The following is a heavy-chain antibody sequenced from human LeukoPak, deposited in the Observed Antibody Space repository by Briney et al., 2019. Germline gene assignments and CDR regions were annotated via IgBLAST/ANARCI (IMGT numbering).Heavy chain of an antibody. Sequence: GGSLRLSCAASGFTFSSYWMTWVRQAPGKGLEWVANIKQDGSEKYYVDSVKGRFSISRDNANNSLILQMNSLRAEDTAVYYCARGTVYFDNWSQGTLVTVSS. CDR1: GFTFSSYW. V-gene: IGHV3-7*01. J-gene: IGHJ4*02. CDR3: ARGTVYFDN. CDR2: IKQDGSEK. D-gene: IGHD4-11*01.